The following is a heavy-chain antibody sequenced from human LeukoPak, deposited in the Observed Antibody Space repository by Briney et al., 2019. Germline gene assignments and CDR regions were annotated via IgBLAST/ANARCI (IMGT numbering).Heavy chain of an antibody. CDR3: ARHLDQIWFGEPGWFDP. Sequence: SETLSLTCTVSGGSISSYYWSWIRQPPGKGLEWIGYIYYSGSTNYNPSLKSRVTISVDTSKNQFSLKLSSVTAAETAVYYLARHLDQIWFGEPGWFDPWGQGTLVTVSS. D-gene: IGHD3-10*01. CDR2: IYYSGST. CDR1: GGSISSYY. V-gene: IGHV4-59*08. J-gene: IGHJ5*02.